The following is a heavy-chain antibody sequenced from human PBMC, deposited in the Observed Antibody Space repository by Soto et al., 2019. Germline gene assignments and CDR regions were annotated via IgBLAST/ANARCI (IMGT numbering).Heavy chain of an antibody. D-gene: IGHD5-12*01. Sequence: GSLRPSCAAPGFTFRDYYMSWIRQAPGKGLEWVSYISSSGSTIYYADSVKGRFTISRDNAKNSLYLQMNSLRAEDTAVYYCARDTDGPGYDQGYAFDIWGQGTMVTVSS. CDR2: ISSSGSTI. V-gene: IGHV3-11*01. J-gene: IGHJ3*02. CDR3: ARDTDGPGYDQGYAFDI. CDR1: GFTFRDYY.